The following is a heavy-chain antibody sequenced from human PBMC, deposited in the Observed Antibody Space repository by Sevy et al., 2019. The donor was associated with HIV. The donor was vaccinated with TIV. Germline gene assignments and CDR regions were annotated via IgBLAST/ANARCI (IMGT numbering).Heavy chain of an antibody. V-gene: IGHV3-30*02. Sequence: GGSLRLSCAASGFSLTTSDMHWVRQAPGKGLEWVAYVRNDGSNKYYADSVRGRFTISRDRPKNTLYLQMNSLRDEDTAIYYCARGRKTTEEWLEELDYYFGLDDWGQGTTVTVSS. CDR2: VRNDGSNK. CDR3: ARGRKTTEEWLEELDYYFGLDD. D-gene: IGHD2-8*01. CDR1: GFSLTTSD. J-gene: IGHJ6*02.